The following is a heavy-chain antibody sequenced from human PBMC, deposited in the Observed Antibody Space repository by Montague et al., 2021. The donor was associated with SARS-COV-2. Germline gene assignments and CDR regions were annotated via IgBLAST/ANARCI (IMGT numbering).Heavy chain of an antibody. D-gene: IGHD4-11*01. CDR2: LYYSRST. J-gene: IGHJ5*02. V-gene: IGHV4-31*03. CDR1: GGSISSGGYY. CDR3: ARDGYSNSGFDP. Sequence: TLSLTCTVSGGSISSGGYYWSWIRQHPGKGLEWIGYLYYSRSTYYNPSLKSRVTILVDMSKNQFSLRLSAVTAADTALYYCARDGYSNSGFDPWGQGTLVTVSS.